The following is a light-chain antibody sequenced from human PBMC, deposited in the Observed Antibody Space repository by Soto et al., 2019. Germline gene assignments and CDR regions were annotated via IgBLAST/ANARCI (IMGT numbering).Light chain of an antibody. CDR1: SSDIGGYTY. V-gene: IGLV2-8*01. J-gene: IGLJ1*01. Sequence: QSVLTQPPSASGSPGQSVTISCTGTSSDIGGYTYVSWYQHHPGKAPKLMIYEVSKRPSGVPYRFSGSKSGNTASLTGSGVQAEDEADYYCTAYAGSNSYVFGTGTKVTVL. CDR2: EVS. CDR3: TAYAGSNSYV.